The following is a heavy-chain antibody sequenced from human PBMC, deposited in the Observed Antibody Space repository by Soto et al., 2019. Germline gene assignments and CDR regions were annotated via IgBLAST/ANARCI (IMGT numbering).Heavy chain of an antibody. D-gene: IGHD1-1*01. CDR1: QFTFTRYW. J-gene: IGHJ4*02. V-gene: IGHV3-7*01. CDR3: TRAFEQTWLQLKQFDH. Sequence: HPGGSLRLSCVASQFTFTRYWMGWLRQAPGKGLEWVATIKQDGTEKYYLDSVKGRLTISRDNAKSSLYLQMDSLRAEDTAIYYCTRAFEQTWLQLKQFDHWGQGTTVTVSS. CDR2: IKQDGTEK.